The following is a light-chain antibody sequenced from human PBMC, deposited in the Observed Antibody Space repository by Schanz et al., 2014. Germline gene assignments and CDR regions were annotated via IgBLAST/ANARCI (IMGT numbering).Light chain of an antibody. CDR1: SSDIGAYNY. J-gene: IGLJ3*02. Sequence: QSALTQPRSVSGSPGQSVTISCTGTSSDIGAYNYVSWYQQHPGKAPKLMIYDVTNRPSGVPDRFSGSKSGSTASLTISGLQSADEAEYFCAAWDHSLNGRVFGGGTKLTVL. CDR2: DVT. V-gene: IGLV2-11*01. CDR3: AAWDHSLNGRV.